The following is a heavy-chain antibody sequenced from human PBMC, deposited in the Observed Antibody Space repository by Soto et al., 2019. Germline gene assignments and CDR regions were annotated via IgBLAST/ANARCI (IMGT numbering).Heavy chain of an antibody. D-gene: IGHD5-12*01. V-gene: IGHV4-34*01. CDR3: ASDVDIVGY. J-gene: IGHJ4*02. Sequence: SETLSLTFSSYCGSFIGYYWSWIRQPPGKGLEWIGEINHSGSTNYNPSLKSRVTISVDTSKDQFSLKLSSVTAADTAVYYCASDVDIVGYWGQGTRGTVSS. CDR1: CGSFIGYY. CDR2: INHSGST.